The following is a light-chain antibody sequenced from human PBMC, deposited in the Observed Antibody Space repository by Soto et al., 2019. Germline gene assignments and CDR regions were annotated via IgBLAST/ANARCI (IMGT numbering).Light chain of an antibody. J-gene: IGKJ2*02. V-gene: IGKV1-39*01. CDR1: QSIDTY. CDR3: QQSHSTPCT. CDR2: AAS. Sequence: DIQMTQSPSSLSASFGDRVTLTCRASQSIDTYLHWYQQKPGTAPKLLMYAASTLHSGVPSRFSGSGSGTDFTRTISSLQREDFATYFCQQSHSTPCTFGQGTKLEI.